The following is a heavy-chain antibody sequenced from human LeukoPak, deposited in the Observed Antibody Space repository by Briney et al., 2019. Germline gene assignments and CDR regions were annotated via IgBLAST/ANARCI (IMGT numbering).Heavy chain of an antibody. CDR3: AKRGVVIRVILVGFHREAYYFDS. J-gene: IGHJ4*02. CDR2: LSGSGGGT. Sequence: PGGSLRLSCAVSGITLSNYGKSWVRQAPGKGLEWVAGLSGSGGGTNYADSVKGRFTISRDNSKNTLYLQMNSLRAEDTAVYFCAKRGVVIRVILVGFHREAYYFDSWGQGALVTVSS. CDR1: GITLSNYG. V-gene: IGHV3-23*01. D-gene: IGHD3-22*01.